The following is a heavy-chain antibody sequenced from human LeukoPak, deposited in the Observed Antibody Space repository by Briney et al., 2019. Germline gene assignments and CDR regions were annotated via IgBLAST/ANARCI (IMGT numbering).Heavy chain of an antibody. V-gene: IGHV4-34*01. D-gene: IGHD3-10*01. J-gene: IGHJ4*02. CDR3: ARGRRFGELFGY. Sequence: SETLSLTCAVYGGSFSVYYWSWIRQPPGNGLEWIGETNHSGSTNYNPSLKSRVTISVDTSKNQFSLKLSSVTAADTAVYYCARGRRFGELFGYWGQGTLVTVSS. CDR1: GGSFSVYY. CDR2: TNHSGST.